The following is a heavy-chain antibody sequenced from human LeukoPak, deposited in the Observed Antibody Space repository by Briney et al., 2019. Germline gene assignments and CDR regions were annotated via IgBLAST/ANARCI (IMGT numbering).Heavy chain of an antibody. CDR3: TSLLLGYCSGGSCYGFDY. Sequence: PGGSLKLSCAASGFTFSGSAMHWVRQASGKGLEWVGRIRSKANSYATAYAASVKGRFTISRDDSKNTAYLQMNSLKTEDTAVYYCTSLLLGYCSGGSCYGFDYWGRGTLVTVSS. V-gene: IGHV3-73*01. D-gene: IGHD2-15*01. J-gene: IGHJ4*02. CDR2: IRSKANSYAT. CDR1: GFTFSGSA.